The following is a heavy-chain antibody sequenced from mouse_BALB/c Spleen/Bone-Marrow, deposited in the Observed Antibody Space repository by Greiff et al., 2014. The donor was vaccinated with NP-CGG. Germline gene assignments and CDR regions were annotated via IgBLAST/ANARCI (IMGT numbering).Heavy chain of an antibody. Sequence: QVQLQQSGAELVKPGASVKLSCKASGYTFTSYWMHWVKQRPGQGLEWIGEINPSNGSTNYNEKFKRKATLTVDKSSSTAYMQLSSLTSEDSAVYYCAGWGITLAYWGQGTLVTVSA. CDR3: AGWGITLAY. CDR1: GYTFTSYW. V-gene: IGHV1S81*02. D-gene: IGHD2-4*01. CDR2: INPSNGST. J-gene: IGHJ3*01.